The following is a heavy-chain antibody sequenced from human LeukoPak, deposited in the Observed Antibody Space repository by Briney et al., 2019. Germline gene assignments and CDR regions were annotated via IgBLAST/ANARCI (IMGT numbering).Heavy chain of an antibody. CDR3: ARVGSGWYLVY. J-gene: IGHJ4*02. Sequence: SETLSLTCSVSYDSITPYYWSWIRQPAGKGLEWIGRIYSSGDTNYNPSLKSRVTLSIDTSKNQFSLRLTSVTAADTAVYYCARVGSGWYLVYWGQGTLVTVSS. CDR2: IYSSGDT. V-gene: IGHV4-4*07. D-gene: IGHD6-19*01. CDR1: YDSITPYY.